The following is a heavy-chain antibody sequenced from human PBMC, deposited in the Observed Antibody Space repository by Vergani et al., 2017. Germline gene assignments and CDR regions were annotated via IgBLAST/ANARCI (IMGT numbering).Heavy chain of an antibody. CDR3: AKGTLGGYQLPGWLVRGFDP. D-gene: IGHD2-2*01. V-gene: IGHV3-23*01. CDR1: GFTFSSYA. J-gene: IGHJ5*02. Sequence: EVQLLESGGGLVQPGGSLRLSCAASGFTFSSYATSWVRQAPGQGLEWVSAISGSDGSTYYADSAKGRFTISRDNSKNTLYLQMNSLRAEDTAVYYCAKGTLGGYQLPGWLVRGFDPWGQGTLVTVSS. CDR2: ISGSDGST.